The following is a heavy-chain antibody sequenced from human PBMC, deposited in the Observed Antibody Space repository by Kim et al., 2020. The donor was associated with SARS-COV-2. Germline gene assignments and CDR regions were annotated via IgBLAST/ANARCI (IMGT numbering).Heavy chain of an antibody. D-gene: IGHD3-9*01. Sequence: GESLKISFKGSGYSFTSYWIGWVRQMPGKGLEWMGIIYTGDSDTRYSPSFQGQVTISADKSISTAYLQWSSLKASDTAMYYCARHGIDILTGYIHLDYWGQGTLVTVSS. CDR3: ARHGIDILTGYIHLDY. CDR2: IYTGDSDT. V-gene: IGHV5-51*01. J-gene: IGHJ4*02. CDR1: GYSFTSYW.